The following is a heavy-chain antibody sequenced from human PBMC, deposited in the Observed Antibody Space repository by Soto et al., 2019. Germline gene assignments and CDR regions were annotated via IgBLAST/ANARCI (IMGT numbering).Heavy chain of an antibody. CDR3: ARDSLFTMIVVVTTYGMDV. CDR1: GLTFSSYA. V-gene: IGHV3-30-3*01. J-gene: IGHJ6*02. Sequence: GGSLRLSCAASGLTFSSYAMHWVRQAPGKGLEWVAVISYDGSNKYYADSVKGRFTISRDNSKNTLYLQMNSLRAEDTAVYYCARDSLFTMIVVVTTYGMDVWGQGTTVTVSS. CDR2: ISYDGSNK. D-gene: IGHD3-22*01.